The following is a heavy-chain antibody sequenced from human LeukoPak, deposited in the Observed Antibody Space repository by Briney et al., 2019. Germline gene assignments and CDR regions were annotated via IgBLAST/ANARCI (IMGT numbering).Heavy chain of an antibody. CDR2: IWYDGSNK. CDR3: ARELSYSSGWTRVGFDY. CDR1: GFTFSSDG. Sequence: GGSLRLSRAASGFTFSSDGVHWVRQAPGKALEWVAVIWYDGSNKYYADSVKGRFTISRDNSKNTLYLQMNSLRAEDTAVYYCARELSYSSGWTRVGFDYWGQGTLVTVSS. V-gene: IGHV3-33*01. J-gene: IGHJ4*02. D-gene: IGHD6-19*01.